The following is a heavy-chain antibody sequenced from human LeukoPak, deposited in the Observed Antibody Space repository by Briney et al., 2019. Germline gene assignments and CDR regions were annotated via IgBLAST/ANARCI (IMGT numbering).Heavy chain of an antibody. CDR3: AKIPHSSYYYDSSGYLDY. J-gene: IGHJ4*01. CDR1: GFTFSTHA. V-gene: IGHV3-23*01. D-gene: IGHD3-22*01. CDR2: IWCCCGII. Sequence: QPGGSLILSCAASGFTFSTHAMNRVRQAPGKGLELISAIWCCCGIICSACAVKGRFTISRNNSKNTLYLQMNSLRAEDTAIYYCAKIPHSSYYYDSSGYLDYWGQGTLVSVYS.